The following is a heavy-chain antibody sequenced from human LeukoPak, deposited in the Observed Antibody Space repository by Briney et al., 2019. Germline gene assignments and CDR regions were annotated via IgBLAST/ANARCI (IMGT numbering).Heavy chain of an antibody. CDR2: IKDSVST. J-gene: IGHJ1*01. CDR1: GGSFSDYF. D-gene: IGHD6-13*01. CDR3: ARGQGDSTWKIYFRH. Sequence: SETLSLTFAVYGGSFSDYFWSWIRKPPGKGLEWIGEIKDSVSTNNNPSLKSRVTISVDTSKNQFSLNLNSVTAADTAVYYCARGQGDSTWKIYFRHWGQGTLVTVSS. V-gene: IGHV4-34*01.